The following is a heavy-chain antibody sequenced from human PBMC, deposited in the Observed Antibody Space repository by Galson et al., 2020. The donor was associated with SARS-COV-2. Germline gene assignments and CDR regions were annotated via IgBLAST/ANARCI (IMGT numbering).Heavy chain of an antibody. J-gene: IGHJ5*02. D-gene: IGHD6-19*01. V-gene: IGHV4-39*01. CDR3: ARQLAVRGQFSAVAGTCWFDP. Sequence: SETLSLTCTVSGGSITSSSYYWGWLRQPPGKGLEWIGSIYYSGSTYYTPSLKSRVTISVDTSKNQFSLKLSSVTAADTAVYYCARQLAVRGQFSAVAGTCWFDPWGQGTLVTVSS. CDR2: IYYSGST. CDR1: GGSITSSSYY.